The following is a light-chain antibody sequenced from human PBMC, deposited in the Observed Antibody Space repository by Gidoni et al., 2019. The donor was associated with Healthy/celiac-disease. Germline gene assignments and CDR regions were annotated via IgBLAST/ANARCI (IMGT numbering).Light chain of an antibody. Sequence: IQLTQSPSCLSASVGDRVTITCRASQSISSYLNWYQQKPGKAPKLLIYAASSLQSGVPTRFSGSGSGTDFTLTISSLQPEDFATYYCQQSYSTPWTFGQGTKLEIK. CDR3: QQSYSTPWT. CDR1: QSISSY. J-gene: IGKJ2*01. V-gene: IGKV1-39*01. CDR2: AAS.